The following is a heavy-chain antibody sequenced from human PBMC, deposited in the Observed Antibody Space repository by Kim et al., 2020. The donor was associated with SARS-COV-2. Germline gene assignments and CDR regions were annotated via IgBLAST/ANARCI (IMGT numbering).Heavy chain of an antibody. J-gene: IGHJ6*02. CDR3: ARARVRSAYYYYYGMDV. V-gene: IGHV4-34*01. D-gene: IGHD2-15*01. Sequence: KSRVTISVDTSKNQFSLKLSSVTAADTAVYYCARARVRSAYYYYYGMDVWGQGTTVTVSS.